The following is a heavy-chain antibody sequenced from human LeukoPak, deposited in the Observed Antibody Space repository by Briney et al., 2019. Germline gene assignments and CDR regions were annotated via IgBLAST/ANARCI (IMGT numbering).Heavy chain of an antibody. CDR1: GFTFSSYW. D-gene: IGHD6-13*01. J-gene: IGHJ3*02. V-gene: IGHV3-7*01. Sequence: GGSLRLSCAASGFTFSSYWMSWVRHAPGKGLEWVANIKQDGSEKYYVDSVKGRFTISRDNAKNSLHLQMNSLRAEDTAVYYCARVEQQLVMVYAFDIWGQGTMVTVSS. CDR2: IKQDGSEK. CDR3: ARVEQQLVMVYAFDI.